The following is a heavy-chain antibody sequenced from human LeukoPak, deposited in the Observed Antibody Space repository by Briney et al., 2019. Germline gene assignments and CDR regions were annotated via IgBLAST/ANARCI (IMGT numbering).Heavy chain of an antibody. V-gene: IGHV3-23*01. D-gene: IGHD3-10*01. CDR2: ISGRGDST. CDR3: AKGFDSGSFSELDY. J-gene: IGHJ4*02. CDR1: GFTLSSYA. Sequence: PGGSLRLSCAASGFTLSSYAMSWVRQAPGKPLEWVSGISGRGDSTYYADSVKSRFSNYRDNSKNTLYLQMNSLRVEDTAVYYCAKGFDSGSFSELDYWGQGTLVTVSS.